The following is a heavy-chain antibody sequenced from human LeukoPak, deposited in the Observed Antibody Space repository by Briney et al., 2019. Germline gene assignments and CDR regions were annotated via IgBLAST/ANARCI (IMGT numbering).Heavy chain of an antibody. Sequence: SETLSLTCTVSGGSISSGGYYWSWIRQPPGRGLEWIGYIYHSGSTYYNPSLKSRVTISVDTSKSQFSLKLSSVTAADTAVYYCATCSSRRYWDFDLWGRGTLVTVSS. V-gene: IGHV4-30-2*01. J-gene: IGHJ2*01. CDR1: GGSISSGGYY. CDR2: IYHSGST. D-gene: IGHD6-13*01. CDR3: ATCSSRRYWDFDL.